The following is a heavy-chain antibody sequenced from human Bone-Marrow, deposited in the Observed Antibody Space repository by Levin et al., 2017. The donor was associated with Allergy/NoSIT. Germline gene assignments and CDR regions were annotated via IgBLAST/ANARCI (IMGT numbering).Heavy chain of an antibody. J-gene: IGHJ2*01. CDR1: GFTFDDYA. Sequence: SCAASGFTFDDYAMHWVRQAPGKGLEWVSGISWNSGSIGYADSVKGRFTISRDNAKNSLYLQMNSLRAEDTALYYCAKPWGVRNYDWYFDLWGRGTVVTVSS. V-gene: IGHV3-9*01. D-gene: IGHD1-7*01. CDR2: ISWNSGSI. CDR3: AKPWGVRNYDWYFDL.